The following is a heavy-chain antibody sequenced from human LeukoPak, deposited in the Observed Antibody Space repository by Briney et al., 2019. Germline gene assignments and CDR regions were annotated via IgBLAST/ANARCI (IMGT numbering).Heavy chain of an antibody. CDR1: GFTFSSYA. V-gene: IGHV3-23*01. J-gene: IGHJ4*02. D-gene: IGHD3-3*01. CDR3: AKDRDYDFWSGYYWDN. CDR2: ISGSGGST. Sequence: QAGGSLRLSCAASGFTFSSYAMSWVRQAPGRGLEWVSSISGSGGSTYYADSVKGRFTISRDNSKDTLYLQMHSLRGEDTAVYVCAKDRDYDFWSGYYWDNWGQGTLVTVSS.